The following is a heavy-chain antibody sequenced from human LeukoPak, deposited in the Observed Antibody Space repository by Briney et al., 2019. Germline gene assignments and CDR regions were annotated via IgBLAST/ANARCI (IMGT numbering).Heavy chain of an antibody. J-gene: IGHJ4*02. CDR1: GGSISSSTYY. CDR2: IYYSGST. D-gene: IGHD6-19*01. Sequence: SETLSLTCTVSGGSISSSTYYWGWIRQPPGKGLEWIGSIYYSGSTNYNPSLKSRVTISVDTSKKQFSLKLSSVTAADTAVYYCATGSGSGWSYFDYWGQGTLVSVSP. V-gene: IGHV4-39*07. CDR3: ATGSGSGWSYFDY.